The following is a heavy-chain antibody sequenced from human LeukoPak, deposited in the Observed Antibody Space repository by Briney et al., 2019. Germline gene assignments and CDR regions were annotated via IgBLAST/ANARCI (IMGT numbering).Heavy chain of an antibody. CDR3: ARDFWNFYDSSGYYREFDS. J-gene: IGHJ5*01. V-gene: IGHV1-18*01. CDR2: IGRYEGDT. D-gene: IGHD3-22*01. Sequence: ASVKVSCKATSHISWVRHAPGQGLERMGWIGRYEGDTYYAQKFQGRVTVTTDTSTNTAYMELRSLRADDTAVYYCARDFWNFYDSSGYYREFDSWGQGTLVTVSS. CDR1: TSH.